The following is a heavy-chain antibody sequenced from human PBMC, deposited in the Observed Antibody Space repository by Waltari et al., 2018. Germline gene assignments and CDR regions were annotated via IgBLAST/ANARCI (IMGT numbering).Heavy chain of an antibody. J-gene: IGHJ6*03. CDR3: AKGSTVTTIDYYYIDV. V-gene: IGHV3-30*02. CDR2: IRYDGSNK. CDR1: GCTFSNYV. D-gene: IGHD4-17*01. Sequence: QVQLVDSGGGEVQPGGSLRLSCAASGCTFSNYVMHRVRQAPGKGLEWVAFIRYDGSNKYYVDSVKGRFTVSRDNSKNTLHLQMNSLRVEDTAVYYCAKGSTVTTIDYYYIDVWGKGTTVTVSS.